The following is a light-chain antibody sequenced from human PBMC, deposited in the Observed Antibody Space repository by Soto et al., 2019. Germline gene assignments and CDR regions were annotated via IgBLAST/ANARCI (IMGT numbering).Light chain of an antibody. V-gene: IGKV3-11*01. CDR1: QSVCSY. CDR2: DAT. CDR3: QQRSKWPPIT. Sequence: EIVLTQAPATLSLSPGERATLSCRASQSVCSYLAWYQQKPGQAPRLLIYDATNRATGIPARFSGSGSGTDFTLTISGLEPEDFAVYYCQQRSKWPPITVGQGTRLEIK. J-gene: IGKJ5*01.